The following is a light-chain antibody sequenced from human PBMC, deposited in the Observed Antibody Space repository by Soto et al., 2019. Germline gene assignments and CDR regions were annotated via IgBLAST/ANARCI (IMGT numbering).Light chain of an antibody. CDR2: GNS. CDR1: SSNIGAGYD. J-gene: IGLJ2*01. Sequence: QSVLTQPPSVSGAPGQRVTISCTGSSSNIGAGYDVHWYQQLPGTAPKLLIYGNSNRPSGVPDRFSGSKPGTSASLTITGLQAEDEADYYCEPYVSSLIVVFGGGTKLTVL. V-gene: IGLV1-40*01. CDR3: EPYVSSLIVV.